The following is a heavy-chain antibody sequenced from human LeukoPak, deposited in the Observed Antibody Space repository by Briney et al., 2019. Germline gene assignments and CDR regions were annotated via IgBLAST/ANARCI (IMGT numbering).Heavy chain of an antibody. V-gene: IGHV4-4*07. J-gene: IGHJ5*02. Sequence: AETLSLTCTVSGVSISSYDWSWIRQPPGKGLEWIWRIYTSGSTSYNPSLKSRVTMSVDKSKNQFSLKLSSVTAADTAVYYCARGLDYGDYGGFDPWGQGTLITVSS. D-gene: IGHD4-17*01. CDR2: IYTSGST. CDR1: GVSISSYD. CDR3: ARGLDYGDYGGFDP.